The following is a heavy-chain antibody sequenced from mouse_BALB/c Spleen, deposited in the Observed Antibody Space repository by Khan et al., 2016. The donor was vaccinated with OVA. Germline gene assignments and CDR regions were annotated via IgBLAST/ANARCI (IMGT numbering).Heavy chain of an antibody. D-gene: IGHD1-1*01. Sequence: VQLKQSGPGLLTPSQSLSLTCTVTGYSFTSDYVRYWIRQPPGNILERMVYISYSGSTNYTPSLCSLISTTRDTSKNQFFLQLNSVTTEDTATYYCASGRLLLRYPDYFDYWGQGTTLTVSS. V-gene: IGHV3-2*02. CDR2: ISYSGST. CDR3: ASGRLLLRYPDYFDY. J-gene: IGHJ2*01. CDR1: GYSFTSDYV.